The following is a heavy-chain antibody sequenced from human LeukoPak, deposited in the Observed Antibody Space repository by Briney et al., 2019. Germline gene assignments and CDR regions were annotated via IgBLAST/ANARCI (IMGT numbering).Heavy chain of an antibody. CDR3: ALTNSSSWTHPIGHYYYYYMDV. Sequence: SGPTLVNPTQTLTLTGTFSGFSLSTSGVGGGWIRQPPGKALEGLALIYWDDYKLYSPSLKSRLTITKDTYNKQVVLTMNNMVPVDTATYYCALTNSSSWTHPIGHYYYYYMDVWGKGTTVTVSS. CDR1: GFSLSTSGVG. CDR2: IYWDDYK. D-gene: IGHD6-13*01. J-gene: IGHJ6*03. V-gene: IGHV2-5*02.